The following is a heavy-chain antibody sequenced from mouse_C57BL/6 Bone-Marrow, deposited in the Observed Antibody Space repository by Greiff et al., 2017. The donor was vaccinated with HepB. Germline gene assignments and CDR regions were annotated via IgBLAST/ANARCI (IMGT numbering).Heavy chain of an antibody. D-gene: IGHD2-5*01. CDR2: ISSGGSYT. CDR3: ARRAYYSNYVDFDV. V-gene: IGHV5-6*02. Sequence: EVKLQESGGDLVKPGGSLKLSCAASGFTFSSYGMSWVRQTPDKRLEWVATISSGGSYTYYPDSVKGRFTISRDNAKNTLYLQMSSLKSEDTAMYYCARRAYYSNYVDFDVWGTGTTVTVSS. CDR1: GFTFSSYG. J-gene: IGHJ1*03.